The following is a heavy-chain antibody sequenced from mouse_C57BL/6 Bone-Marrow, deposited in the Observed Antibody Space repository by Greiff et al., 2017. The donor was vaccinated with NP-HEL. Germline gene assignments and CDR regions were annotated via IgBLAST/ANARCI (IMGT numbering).Heavy chain of an antibody. Sequence: QVQLQQPGAELVMPGASVKLSCKASGYTFTSYWMHWVKQRPGQGLEWIGEIDPSDSYTNYNQKLKGKSTLTVDKSSSTAYMQLSSLTSEDSAVYYCARALNDYWGQGTTLTVSS. CDR1: GYTFTSYW. J-gene: IGHJ2*01. V-gene: IGHV1-69*01. CDR2: IDPSDSYT. CDR3: ARALNDY.